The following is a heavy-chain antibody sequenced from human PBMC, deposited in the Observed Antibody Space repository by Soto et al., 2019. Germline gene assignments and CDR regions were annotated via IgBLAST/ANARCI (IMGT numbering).Heavy chain of an antibody. CDR2: INPRSGGT. CDR1: GYTFTSYG. CDR3: ARSIVVVTALDY. V-gene: IGHV1-46*01. J-gene: IGHJ4*02. Sequence: ASVKVSCKASGYTFTSYGISWVRQVPGEGLDWMGMINPRSGGTNSPQKFQGRVTMTRDTSTSTVYMELSSLRSEDTAVYYCARSIVVVTALDYWGQGTLVTVSS. D-gene: IGHD2-21*02.